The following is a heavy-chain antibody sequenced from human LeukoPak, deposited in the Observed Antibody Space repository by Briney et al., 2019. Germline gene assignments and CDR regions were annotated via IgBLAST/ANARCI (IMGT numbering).Heavy chain of an antibody. V-gene: IGHV4-4*02. D-gene: IGHD6-19*01. CDR3: ARGAGWYDY. J-gene: IGHJ4*02. CDR1: GGSITSSAW. CDR2: IYHSGST. Sequence: SGTLSLTCAVSGGSITSSAWWSWVRQPPGKGLEWIGEIYHSGSTTYNPSLRSRVTISVDKSNNQFSLKLNSVTAADTAVYYCARGAGWYDYWGQGTLVTVSS.